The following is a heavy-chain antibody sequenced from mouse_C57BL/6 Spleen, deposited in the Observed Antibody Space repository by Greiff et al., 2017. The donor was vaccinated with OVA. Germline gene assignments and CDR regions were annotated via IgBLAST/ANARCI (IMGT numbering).Heavy chain of an antibody. V-gene: IGHV14-1*01. CDR1: GFNITDYY. D-gene: IGHD2-3*01. J-gene: IGHJ2*01. Sequence: EVQLQQSGAELVRPGASVKLSCTASGFNITDYYMHWVKQRPEQGLEWIGRIDPEDGDTEYAPKFQGKATMTADTSSNTAYLQLSSLTSEDTAVYHCTRIYDGYYNFDYWGQGTTLTVSS. CDR3: TRIYDGYYNFDY. CDR2: IDPEDGDT.